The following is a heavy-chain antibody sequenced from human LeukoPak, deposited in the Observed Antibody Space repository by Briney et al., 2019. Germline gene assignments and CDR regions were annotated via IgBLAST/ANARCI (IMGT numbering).Heavy chain of an antibody. D-gene: IGHD3-22*01. CDR2: IYYSGST. CDR3: ARDTFIYYDSSGYQDHDAFDI. V-gene: IGHV4-30-4*01. CDR1: GGSISSGDYY. Sequence: SETLSLTCTVSGGSISSGDYYWSWIRRPPGKGLEWIGYIYYSGSTYYNPSLKSRVTISVDTSKNQFSLKLSSVTAADTAVYYCARDTFIYYDSSGYQDHDAFDIWGQGTMVTVSS. J-gene: IGHJ3*02.